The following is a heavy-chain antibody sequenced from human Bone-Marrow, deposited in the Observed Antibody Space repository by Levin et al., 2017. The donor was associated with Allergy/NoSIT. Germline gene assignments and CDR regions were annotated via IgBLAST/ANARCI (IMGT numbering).Heavy chain of an antibody. CDR3: SRAGAAFVTVGATYFDY. Sequence: GGSLRLSCAASGFTFSDYAMHWVRQAPGKGLDWVAAMPYDGSNEYYADSVQGRFTISRDNSKDTLYLQMPSLRPQDSAVYSCSRAGAAFVTVGATYFDYWGQGNLVTVSS. V-gene: IGHV3-30*04. D-gene: IGHD1-26*01. J-gene: IGHJ4*02. CDR1: GFTFSDYA. CDR2: MPYDGSNE.